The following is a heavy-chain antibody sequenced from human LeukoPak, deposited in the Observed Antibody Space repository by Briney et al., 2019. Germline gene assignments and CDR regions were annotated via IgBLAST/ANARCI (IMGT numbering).Heavy chain of an antibody. CDR1: GYTLTELS. J-gene: IGHJ5*02. D-gene: IGHD4-11*01. V-gene: IGHV1-24*01. Sequence: ASVKVSCNVSGYTLTELSMHWVRQAPGKGLEWMGGFDPEDGETIYAQKLQGRVTMTEDTSTDTAYMELSSLRSEDTAVYYCATSLTTLGWFDPWGQGTLVTVSS. CDR2: FDPEDGET. CDR3: ATSLTTLGWFDP.